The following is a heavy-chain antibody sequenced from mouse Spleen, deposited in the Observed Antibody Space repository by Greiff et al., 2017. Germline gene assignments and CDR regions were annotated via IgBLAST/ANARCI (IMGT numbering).Heavy chain of an antibody. D-gene: IGHD2-12*01. J-gene: IGHJ3*01. CDR2: ISSGSGTT. Sequence: EVQLVESGGGLVKPGGSLKLSCEASGFTFSDYGMHWVRQAPEKGLEWVAYISSGSGTTYYADKLKGRFTITRDNAENTQFLQMTSLRSDDTAMYYCAPYYRDCVFAYWGQGTLVTVSA. CDR1: GFTFSDYG. CDR3: APYYRDCVFAY. V-gene: IGHV5-17*01.